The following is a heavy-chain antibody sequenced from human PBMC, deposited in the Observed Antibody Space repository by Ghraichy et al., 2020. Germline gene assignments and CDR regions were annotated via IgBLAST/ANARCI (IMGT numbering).Heavy chain of an antibody. CDR1: GFTFSSYS. J-gene: IGHJ4*02. Sequence: LSLTCAASGFTFSSYSMNWVRQAPGKGLEWVSSISSSSYIYYADSVKGRFTISRDNAKNSLYLQMNSLRAEDTAVYYCARDRGSDYWGQGTLVTVSS. CDR2: ISSSSYI. CDR3: ARDRGSDY. V-gene: IGHV3-21*01. D-gene: IGHD3-16*01.